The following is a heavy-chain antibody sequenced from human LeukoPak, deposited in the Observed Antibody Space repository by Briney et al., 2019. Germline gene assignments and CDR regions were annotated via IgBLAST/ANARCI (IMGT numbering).Heavy chain of an antibody. V-gene: IGHV1-18*04. CDR1: GYTFTSYY. CDR2: ISAYNGHT. J-gene: IGHJ3*02. CDR3: ATGGRWELPRPYAFEI. Sequence: ASVKVSCKVSGYTFTSYYMHWVRQAPGQGFEWMGWISAYNGHTNYAQKFLGRVTMTTDTSTSTAYMELRSLRSDDTAVYYCATGGRWELPRPYAFEIWGQGTMVTVSS. D-gene: IGHD1-26*01.